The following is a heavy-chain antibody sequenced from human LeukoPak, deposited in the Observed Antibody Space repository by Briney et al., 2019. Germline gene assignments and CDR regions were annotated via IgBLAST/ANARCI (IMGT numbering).Heavy chain of an antibody. CDR1: GYTFTGYY. J-gene: IGHJ4*02. CDR2: INPNSGGT. CDR3: ARVWFGELSYFDY. Sequence: GASVTVSCKASGYTFTGYYMHWVRQAPGQGLEWMGWINPNSGGTNYAQKFQGRVTMTRDTSISTAYMELSRLRSDDTAVYYCARVWFGELSYFDYWGQGTLVTVSS. D-gene: IGHD3-10*01. V-gene: IGHV1-2*02.